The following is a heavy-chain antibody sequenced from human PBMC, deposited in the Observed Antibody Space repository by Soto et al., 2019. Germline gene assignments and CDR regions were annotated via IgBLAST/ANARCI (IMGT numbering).Heavy chain of an antibody. Sequence: GGSLRLSCAASGFTFSNYWMTWARQAPGKGLEWVANIKQDGSEKYYVDSVKGRFTISRDNAKNSLYLQMNSLSAEDTAVYYCARGCSGGSCYSIWFDYWGQGTQVTVSS. D-gene: IGHD2-15*01. J-gene: IGHJ4*02. CDR2: IKQDGSEK. V-gene: IGHV3-7*03. CDR3: ARGCSGGSCYSIWFDY. CDR1: GFTFSNYW.